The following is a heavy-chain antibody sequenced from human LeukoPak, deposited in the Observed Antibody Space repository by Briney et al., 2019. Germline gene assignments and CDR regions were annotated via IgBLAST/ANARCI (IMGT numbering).Heavy chain of an antibody. CDR1: GGSISSGDYY. D-gene: IGHD3-10*01. Sequence: SETLSLTCTVSGGSISSGDYYWSWIRQPPGKGLEWIGYIYYSGSTYYNPSLKSRVTISVDTSKNQFSLKLSSVTAADTAVYYCARGAHGFTFDPWGQGTLVTVSS. CDR2: IYYSGST. CDR3: ARGAHGFTFDP. J-gene: IGHJ5*02. V-gene: IGHV4-30-4*08.